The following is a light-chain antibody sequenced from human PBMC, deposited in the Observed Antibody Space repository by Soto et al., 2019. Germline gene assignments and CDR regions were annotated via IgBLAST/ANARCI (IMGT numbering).Light chain of an antibody. CDR1: NGDVGSYNL. J-gene: IGLJ3*02. CDR3: CSYAGSSAWV. CDR2: EDN. V-gene: IGLV2-23*01. Sequence: QSALTQPASVSGSPGQSITISCTGTNGDVGSYNLVSWYQQHPGKVPKLMIYEDNKRPSGVSNRLSGSKSGNTASLTIAGLPDEDEADYYCCSYAGSSAWVFGGGTKLTVL.